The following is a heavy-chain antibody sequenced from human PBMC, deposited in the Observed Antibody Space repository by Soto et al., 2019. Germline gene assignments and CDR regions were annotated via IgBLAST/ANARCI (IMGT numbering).Heavy chain of an antibody. CDR3: ARDRGTVTNDVGHDYGMDV. J-gene: IGHJ6*02. CDR1: GFMFSSYN. D-gene: IGHD4-17*01. CDR2: ISSGSTTI. Sequence: EVQLVESGGALVQPGGSLRLSCAASGFMFSSYNMNWVRQAPGKGLEWVSYISSGSTTIYYADSVKGRFTISRDNAKDSLYLQMNSLRDGDTAVYYCARDRGTVTNDVGHDYGMDVWGQGTTVTVSS. V-gene: IGHV3-48*02.